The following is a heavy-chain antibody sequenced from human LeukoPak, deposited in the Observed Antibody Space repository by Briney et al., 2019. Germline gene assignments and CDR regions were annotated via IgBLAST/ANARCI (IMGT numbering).Heavy chain of an antibody. CDR2: MNPNSGNT. V-gene: IGHV1-8*01. Sequence: GASVKVSCKASGYTFTSYDINWVRQATGQGLEWMGWMNPNSGNTGNAQKFQGRVTMTRNTSISTAYMELNSLRSEDTAVYYCARNSRYCSGGSCYSWFDPWGQGTLVTVSS. CDR3: ARNSRYCSGGSCYSWFDP. CDR1: GYTFTSYD. D-gene: IGHD2-15*01. J-gene: IGHJ5*02.